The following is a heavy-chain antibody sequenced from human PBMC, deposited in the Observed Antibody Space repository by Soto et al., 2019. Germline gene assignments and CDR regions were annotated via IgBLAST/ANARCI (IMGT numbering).Heavy chain of an antibody. V-gene: IGHV4-30-4*01. Sequence: QVQLQESGPGLVKPSQTLSLTCTVSGGSISSADYYWSWIRQPPGKGLEWIGYFHSSGATYKDPSRKSRVTISVDTSKNQLSLKLDSVTAADTAVYYCASSWFGDFDYWGHGTLVTVSS. J-gene: IGHJ4*01. D-gene: IGHD3-10*01. CDR3: ASSWFGDFDY. CDR2: FHSSGAT. CDR1: GGSISSADYY.